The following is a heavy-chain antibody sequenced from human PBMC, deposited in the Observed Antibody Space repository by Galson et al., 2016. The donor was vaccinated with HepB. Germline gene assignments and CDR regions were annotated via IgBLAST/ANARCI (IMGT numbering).Heavy chain of an antibody. V-gene: IGHV3-33*01. J-gene: IGHJ4*02. CDR3: GREANWNDVDY. CDR1: GFTFSNYG. CDR2: LWYDGSSK. D-gene: IGHD1-1*01. Sequence: SLRLSCAASGFTFSNYGMHWVRQAPGKGLEWVAVLWYDGSSKYYADSVKGRFTISRDNSKNTLYLQMNSLRAEDTAVYYCGREANWNDVDYWGQGTLVTVTS.